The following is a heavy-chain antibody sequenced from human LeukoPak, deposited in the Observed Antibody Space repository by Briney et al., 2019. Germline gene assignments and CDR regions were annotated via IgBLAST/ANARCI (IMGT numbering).Heavy chain of an antibody. CDR2: ISGSGGST. D-gene: IGHD2-15*01. CDR3: ARVSGYCSGGSCYLRVAGAFDI. J-gene: IGHJ3*02. CDR1: GFTFSSYG. Sequence: GGSLRLSCAASGFTFSSYGMSWVRQAPGKGLEWVSAISGSGGSTYYADSVKGRFTISRDNSKNTLYLQMNSLRAEDTAVYYCARVSGYCSGGSCYLRVAGAFDIWGQGTMVTVSS. V-gene: IGHV3-23*01.